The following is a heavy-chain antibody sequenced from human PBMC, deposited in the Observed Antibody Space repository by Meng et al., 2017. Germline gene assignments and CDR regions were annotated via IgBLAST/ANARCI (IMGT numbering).Heavy chain of an antibody. Sequence: QGQLQESCPRLVKPSQTLSLPCTVSGGSISSGGYYWSWIRQHPGKGLEWIGYIYYSGSTYYNPSLKSRVTISVDTSKNQFSLKLSSVTAADTAVYYCARDQGWLPFRDAFDIWGQGTMVTVSS. D-gene: IGHD5-24*01. V-gene: IGHV4-31*03. CDR1: GGSISSGGYY. J-gene: IGHJ3*02. CDR3: ARDQGWLPFRDAFDI. CDR2: IYYSGST.